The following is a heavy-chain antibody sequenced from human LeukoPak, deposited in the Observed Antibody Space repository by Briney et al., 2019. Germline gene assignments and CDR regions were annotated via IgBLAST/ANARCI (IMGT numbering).Heavy chain of an antibody. D-gene: IGHD2-21*02. J-gene: IGHJ4*02. CDR1: GFTVNSNY. V-gene: IGHV3-66*01. Sequence: PGGSLRLSCAASGFTVNSNYMRWLRQAPGKGLEGVSVIYSGGSTYYADSVKGRFTISRDNSKNTLYLQMNSLRAEDTAVYYCARSYCGGDWYHQWYFDYWGQGTLVTVSS. CDR2: IYSGGST. CDR3: ARSYCGGDWYHQWYFDY.